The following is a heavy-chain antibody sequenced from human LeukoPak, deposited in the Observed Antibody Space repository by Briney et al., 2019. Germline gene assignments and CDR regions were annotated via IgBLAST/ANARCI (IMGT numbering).Heavy chain of an antibody. V-gene: IGHV3-15*01. J-gene: IGHJ4*02. CDR3: TTDTSMIDY. Sequence: GGSLRLSCAASGFTFSNAWMSWVRQAPGKGLEWVGRIKSKTNSGTTEYAESVKGRFTISRDDSKNTLYLQMNSLKTEDTAVFYCTTDTSMIDYWGQGTLVTVSS. CDR2: IKSKTNSGTT. CDR1: GFTFSNAW. D-gene: IGHD2/OR15-2a*01.